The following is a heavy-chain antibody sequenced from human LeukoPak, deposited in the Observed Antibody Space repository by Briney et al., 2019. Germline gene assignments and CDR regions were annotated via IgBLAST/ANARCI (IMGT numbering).Heavy chain of an antibody. Sequence: SETLSLTCSVSGGSISSTSFYWGWIRQPPGKGLEWIGSIDYSESTYYNPSLKSRVTISVDKSKNHFYLKVNSVTAADTAVYYCAGSWEDSSSWASDYWGQGTLVTVSS. J-gene: IGHJ4*02. CDR3: AGSWEDSSSWASDY. V-gene: IGHV4-39*02. CDR2: IDYSEST. D-gene: IGHD6-13*01. CDR1: GGSISSTSFY.